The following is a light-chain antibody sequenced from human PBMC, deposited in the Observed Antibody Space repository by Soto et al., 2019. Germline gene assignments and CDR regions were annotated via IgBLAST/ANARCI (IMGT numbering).Light chain of an antibody. CDR2: DVS. V-gene: IGLV2-14*03. CDR1: SSNVGAFNY. Sequence: QSLLAQPASVSGSPGQAITISCSGTSSNVGAFNYVSWYQQHPGKAPKPIIYDVSKRPSGVSNRFSGSKSGNTASLTISGLPAEDEADYYCNSYTSNNTYVFGTGSKVTVL. J-gene: IGLJ1*01. CDR3: NSYTSNNTYV.